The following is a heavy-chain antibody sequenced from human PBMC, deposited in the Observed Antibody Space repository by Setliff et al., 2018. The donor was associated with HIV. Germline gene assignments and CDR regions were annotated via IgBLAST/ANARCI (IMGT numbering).Heavy chain of an antibody. V-gene: IGHV3-48*01. CDR3: TRTSRAAY. J-gene: IGHJ4*02. CDR2: INNISSTI. CDR1: GLTFSTHS. D-gene: IGHD6-25*01. Sequence: AGGSLRLSCAASGLTFSTHSMNWVRQAPGKGLEWVSYINNISSTISYADSVKGRFTISRDNAKSSLYLQMNSLRAEDTAVYYCTRTSRAAYWGRGTLVTVSS.